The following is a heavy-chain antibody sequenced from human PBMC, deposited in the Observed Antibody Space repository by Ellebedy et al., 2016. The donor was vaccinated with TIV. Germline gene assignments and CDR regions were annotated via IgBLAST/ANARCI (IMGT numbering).Heavy chain of an antibody. CDR2: IYQDGSDE. CDR1: GFSFRSYW. Sequence: GGSLRLSCAASGFSFRSYWMSWVRQAPGKGLEWVANIYQDGSDEYYVDSVKGRFTTSRDNDNKALFLQMNSLRVEDTAVYYCARRGSYGDYAVQINSWFDRWGRGTLVTVSS. V-gene: IGHV3-7*01. J-gene: IGHJ5*02. D-gene: IGHD4-17*01. CDR3: ARRGSYGDYAVQINSWFDR.